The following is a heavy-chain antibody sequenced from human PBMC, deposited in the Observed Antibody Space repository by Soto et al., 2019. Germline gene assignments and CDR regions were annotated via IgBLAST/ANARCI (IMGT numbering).Heavy chain of an antibody. Sequence: ASVKVSCKASGYTFTIYYMHWVRQAPGQGLEWMGIISPSGGSTSYAQKFQGRVTMTRDTSTSTVYMELSSLRSEDTAVYYCARGISDSGYHYYYGMDVWGQGTTVTVSS. CDR2: ISPSGGST. CDR3: ARGISDSGYHYYYGMDV. V-gene: IGHV1-46*01. J-gene: IGHJ6*02. CDR1: GYTFTIYY. D-gene: IGHD5-12*01.